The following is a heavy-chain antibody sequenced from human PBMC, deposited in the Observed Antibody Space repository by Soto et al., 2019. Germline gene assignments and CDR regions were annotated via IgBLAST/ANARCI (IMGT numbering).Heavy chain of an antibody. Sequence: QVQLQESGPGLVKPSDTLSLTCAVSGYSISSSNWWGWIRQPPGKGLEWIGYIYYSGSTYYNPSLSRRVTMSVDTSKSQFSLTLSPVTAVDTAVYYCARKDTAMNYFDSWGQGTLVTVSS. CDR3: ARKDTAMNYFDS. D-gene: IGHD5-18*01. V-gene: IGHV4-28*01. J-gene: IGHJ4*02. CDR1: GYSISSSNW. CDR2: IYYSGST.